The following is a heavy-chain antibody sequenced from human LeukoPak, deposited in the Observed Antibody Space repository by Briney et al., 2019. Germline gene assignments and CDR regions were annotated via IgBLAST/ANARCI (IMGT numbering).Heavy chain of an antibody. D-gene: IGHD2-2*01. CDR1: GFNFRTYA. J-gene: IGHJ3*02. Sequence: GTSLRLSCAASGFNFRTYAFHWVRQAPGKGPEWMAFITYDGSNTYYADSVKGRFTLSRDNSKDTLYLQMNSLRAADTAVYYCARGPCSSTSCKGYDAFDIWGQGTMVTVSS. V-gene: IGHV3-30*04. CDR3: ARGPCSSTSCKGYDAFDI. CDR2: ITYDGSNT.